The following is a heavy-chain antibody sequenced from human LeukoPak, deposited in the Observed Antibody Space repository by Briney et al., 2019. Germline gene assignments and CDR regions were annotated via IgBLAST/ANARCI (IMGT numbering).Heavy chain of an antibody. CDR2: IKQDGSEK. D-gene: IGHD3-22*01. J-gene: IGHJ3*02. CDR3: ARELSVTMIVVVIPDAFDI. V-gene: IGHV3-7*01. CDR1: GFTFSSYW. Sequence: GGSLRLSCAASGFTFSSYWMSWVRQAPGKGLERVANIKQDGSEKYYVDSVKGRFTISRDNAKNSLYLQMNSLRAEDTAVYYCARELSVTMIVVVIPDAFDIWGQGTMVTVSS.